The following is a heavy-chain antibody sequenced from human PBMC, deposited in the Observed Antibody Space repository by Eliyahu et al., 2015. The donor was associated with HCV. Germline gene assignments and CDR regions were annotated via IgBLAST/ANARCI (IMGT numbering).Heavy chain of an antibody. CDR1: GFTFSSYS. Sequence: EVQLVESGGGLVQPGGSLRLSCAASGFTFSSYSMNWVRQAPGKGLEWVSYISSSSSTIYYADSVKGRFTISRDNAKNSLYLQMNSLRDEDTAVYYCARGEVMSPYGKWLVTAGGDYWGQGTLVTVSS. D-gene: IGHD6-19*01. CDR2: ISSSSSTI. V-gene: IGHV3-48*02. J-gene: IGHJ4*02. CDR3: ARGEVMSPYGKWLVTAGGDY.